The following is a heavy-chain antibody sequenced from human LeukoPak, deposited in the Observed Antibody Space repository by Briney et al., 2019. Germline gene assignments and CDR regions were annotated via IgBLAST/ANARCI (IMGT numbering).Heavy chain of an antibody. D-gene: IGHD2-15*01. CDR1: GFTFSSYG. V-gene: IGHV3-30*02. CDR3: AKDRDGGNFFFDY. J-gene: IGHJ4*02. Sequence: SGGSLRLSCAASGFTFSSYGMHWVRQAPGKGLEWVAFIRRDGRDEDYAASVKGRFTVSRDNSRNRLYLQMNGLRPEDTALYYCAKDRDGGNFFFDYWGQGTLATVSS. CDR2: IRRDGRDE.